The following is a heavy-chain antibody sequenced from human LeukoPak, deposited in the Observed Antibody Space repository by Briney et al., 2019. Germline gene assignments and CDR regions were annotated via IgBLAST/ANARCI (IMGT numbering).Heavy chain of an antibody. CDR3: ARRYLMYGSGGDYGMDV. CDR1: GYTFTSYY. V-gene: IGHV1-46*01. J-gene: IGHJ6*02. D-gene: IGHD3-10*01. CDR2: INPSGGST. Sequence: GASVKVSCKASGYTFTSYYMHWVRQAPGQGLEWMGIINPSGGSTSYAQKFQGRVTMTRDTSTSTVYMELSSLRSDDTAVYYCARRYLMYGSGGDYGMDVWGQGTTVTVSS.